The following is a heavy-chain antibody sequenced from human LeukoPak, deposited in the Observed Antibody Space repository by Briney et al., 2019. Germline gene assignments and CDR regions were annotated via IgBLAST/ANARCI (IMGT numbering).Heavy chain of an antibody. CDR3: AREAVGATSLDY. V-gene: IGHV4-4*07. J-gene: IGHJ4*02. D-gene: IGHD1-26*01. CDR1: GGSIRRYS. Sequence: SETLSLTCTVSGGSIRRYSWSWIRQPAGKGLEWLGRIYTSGSTNYNPSLKSRVTMSVDTSKNQFSLKMGSVAAPDTAVYYCAREAVGATSLDYWGQGTLVTVSS. CDR2: IYTSGST.